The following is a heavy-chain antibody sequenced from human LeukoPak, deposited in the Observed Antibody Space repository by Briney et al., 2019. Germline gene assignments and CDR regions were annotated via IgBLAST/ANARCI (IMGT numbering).Heavy chain of an antibody. CDR2: IYYSGST. CDR1: GGSISSYY. D-gene: IGHD6-19*01. Sequence: PSETLSLTCTVSGGSISSYYWSWIRQPPGKGLEWIGYIYYSGSTNYNPSLKSRVTISVETSKNQFSLKLSSVTAADTAVYYCARRRSSGWTDAFDIWGQGTMVTVSS. J-gene: IGHJ3*02. V-gene: IGHV4-59*08. CDR3: ARRRSSGWTDAFDI.